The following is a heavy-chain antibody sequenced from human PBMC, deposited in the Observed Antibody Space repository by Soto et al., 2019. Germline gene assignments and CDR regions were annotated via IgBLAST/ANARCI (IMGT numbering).Heavy chain of an antibody. CDR2: VRGNGDPP. CDR1: GFTFSSYA. D-gene: IGHD5-12*01. Sequence: GGSLRLSCSASGFTFSSYAMHCVRQAPGKGLEYVSGVRGNGDPPFYADSVKGRFTISRDNSKNTLYLQMSSLSADDTAVYYCVKSRGGNNFDFFDWGQGALVNVSS. CDR3: VKSRGGNNFDFFD. J-gene: IGHJ4*02. V-gene: IGHV3-64D*06.